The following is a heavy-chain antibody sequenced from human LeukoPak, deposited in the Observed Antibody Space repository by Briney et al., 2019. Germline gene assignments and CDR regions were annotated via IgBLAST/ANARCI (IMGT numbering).Heavy chain of an antibody. CDR2: ISESGAGT. Sequence: GGSLRLSCAASGFTFSNYAMSSVRQAPGKGLEWVSAISESGAGTFYADSVKGRFTISRDNSKNTLFLQMNSLRVEDTAVYYCAKDHTKFYWGQGTLVTVSS. J-gene: IGHJ4*02. CDR1: GFTFSNYA. CDR3: AKDHTKFY. V-gene: IGHV3-23*01. D-gene: IGHD2-8*01.